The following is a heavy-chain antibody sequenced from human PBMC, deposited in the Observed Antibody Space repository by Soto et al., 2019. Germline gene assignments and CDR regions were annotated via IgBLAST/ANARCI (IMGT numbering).Heavy chain of an antibody. D-gene: IGHD7-27*01. CDR2: IYYNGNT. Sequence: QVQLQESGPGLVKPSETLSITCSFPGGSLRNHYWSWLRQPHGKGLEWIGYIYYNGNTKNNPSLKSRVSMSVDTSRKQISLKLTAVTAGDTDVYYCTRANWYSEYWCKGTLVTVSS. CDR3: TRANWYSEY. CDR1: GGSLRNHY. J-gene: IGHJ4*02. V-gene: IGHV4-59*11.